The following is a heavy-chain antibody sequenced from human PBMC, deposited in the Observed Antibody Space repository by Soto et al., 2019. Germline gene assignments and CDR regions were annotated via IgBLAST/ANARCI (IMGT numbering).Heavy chain of an antibody. CDR3: ARHRTIDYYYYYMDV. Sequence: SETLSLTCTVSGGSISSSSYYWGWIRQPPGKGLEWIGSIYYSGSTYYNPSLKSRVTISVDTSKNQFSLKLSSVTAADTAVYYCARHRTIDYYYYYMDVWGKGTTVTVSS. V-gene: IGHV4-39*01. J-gene: IGHJ6*03. CDR1: GGSISSSSYY. CDR2: IYYSGST.